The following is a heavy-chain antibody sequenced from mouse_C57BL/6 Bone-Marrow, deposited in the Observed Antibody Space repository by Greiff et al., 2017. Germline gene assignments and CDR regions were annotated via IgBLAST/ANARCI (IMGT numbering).Heavy chain of an antibody. V-gene: IGHV5-4*01. CDR1: GFTFSSYA. CDR3: ARERVYFDY. Sequence: EVQLVESGGGLVKPGGSLKLSCAASGFTFSSYAMYWVRQTPEKRLEWVATISDGGSYTYYPDNVKGRFTVSRDNAKNNLYLQMSHLKSEDTAMYYCARERVYFDYWGQGTTLTVSS. CDR2: ISDGGSYT. J-gene: IGHJ2*01.